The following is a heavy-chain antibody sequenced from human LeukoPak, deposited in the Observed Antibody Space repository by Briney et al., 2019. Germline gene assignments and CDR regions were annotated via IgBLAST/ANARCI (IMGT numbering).Heavy chain of an antibody. CDR1: GFTLSNVW. CDR2: IKSKTDGATT. CDR3: ITGPYSSSWYWVF. J-gene: IGHJ4*02. Sequence: PGGSLRLPCAASGFTLSNVWMSWVRQAPGKGLEWIGRIKSKTDGATTDYAAPVKGRFTISRDDSKNTLYLQMNSLKSEDTAVYYCITGPYSSSWYWVFWGQGTLVTVSS. D-gene: IGHD6-13*01. V-gene: IGHV3-15*01.